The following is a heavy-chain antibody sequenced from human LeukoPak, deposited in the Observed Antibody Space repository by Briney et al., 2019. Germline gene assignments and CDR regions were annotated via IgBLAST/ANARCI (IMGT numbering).Heavy chain of an antibody. CDR1: GFTFSGYE. J-gene: IGHJ1*01. Sequence: GGSLRLSCVASGFTFSGYEMTWVRQAPGKGLEWVSYISSSGGTRYYADSVKGRFTISRDNAKNSLYLQMNSLRAEDTALYYCARDSSSWYVSEHWGQGTLVTVSS. CDR3: ARDSSSWYVSEH. CDR2: ISSSGGTR. V-gene: IGHV3-48*03. D-gene: IGHD6-13*01.